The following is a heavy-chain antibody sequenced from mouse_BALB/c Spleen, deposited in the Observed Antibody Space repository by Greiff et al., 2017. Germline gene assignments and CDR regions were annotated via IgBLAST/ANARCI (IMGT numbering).Heavy chain of an antibody. CDR3: ARGMRPGAMDY. CDR1: GFSLTSYG. CDR2: IWAGGST. J-gene: IGHJ4*01. V-gene: IGHV2-9*02. Sequence: VQRVESGPGLVAPSQSLSITCTVSGFSLTSYGVHWVRQPPGKGLEWLGVIWAGGSTNYNSALMSRLSISKDNSKSQVFLKMNSLQTDDTAMYYCARGMRPGAMDYWGQGTSVTVSS.